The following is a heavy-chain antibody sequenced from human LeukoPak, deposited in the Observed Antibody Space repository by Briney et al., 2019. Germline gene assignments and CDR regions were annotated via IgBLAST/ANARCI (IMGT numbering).Heavy chain of an antibody. D-gene: IGHD6-19*01. CDR2: INPSGGSP. V-gene: IGHV1-46*01. Sequence: ASVRVSCKASGGTFSSYAISWVRQAPGQGLEWMGIINPSGGSPNYAQKFQGRVTMTRDMSTSTVNMELSSLRSEDTAVYYCARGQWLVRVDYWGQGTLVTVSS. CDR1: GGTFSSYA. J-gene: IGHJ4*02. CDR3: ARGQWLVRVDY.